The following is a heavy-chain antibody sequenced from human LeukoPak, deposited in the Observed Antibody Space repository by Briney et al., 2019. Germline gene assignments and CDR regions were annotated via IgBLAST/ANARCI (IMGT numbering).Heavy chain of an antibody. V-gene: IGHV1-69*06. Sequence: ASVKVSCKASGGTFSSYAISWVRQAPGQGLEWMGGIIPIFGTANYAQKFQGRVTITADKSTSTAYMELSSLRSEDTAVYYCARSSYYYAADAFDIWGQGTMVTVSS. CDR3: ARSSYYYAADAFDI. CDR2: IIPIFGTA. D-gene: IGHD3-10*01. J-gene: IGHJ3*02. CDR1: GGTFSSYA.